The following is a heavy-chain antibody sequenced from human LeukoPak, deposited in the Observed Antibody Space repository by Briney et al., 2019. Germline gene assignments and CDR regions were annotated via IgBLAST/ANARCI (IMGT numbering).Heavy chain of an antibody. CDR1: GFTFSTYS. CDR3: ARAPGNYYGMDV. Sequence: GGSLRLSCAASGFTFSTYSINWVRQAPGKGLEWVSSISSISDNTYYADSVKGRFSISRDNAKNSLNLQMNSLRAEDTAVYYCARAPGNYYGMDVWGQGTTVTVSS. V-gene: IGHV3-21*01. CDR2: ISSISDNT. J-gene: IGHJ6*02.